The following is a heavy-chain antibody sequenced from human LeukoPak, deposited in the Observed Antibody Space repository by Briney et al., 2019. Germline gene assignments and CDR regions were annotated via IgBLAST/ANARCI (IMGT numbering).Heavy chain of an antibody. CDR3: ARQGAHSGWYYDY. V-gene: IGHV3-30-3*01. CDR1: GFTFSSYA. J-gene: IGHJ4*02. Sequence: PGGSLRLSCAASGFTFSSYAMHWVRQAPGKGLEWVAVISYDGSNKYYADSVKGRFTISRDNSKNTLYLQMNSLRAEDTAVYYCARQGAHSGWYYDYWGQGTLVTVSS. D-gene: IGHD6-19*01. CDR2: ISYDGSNK.